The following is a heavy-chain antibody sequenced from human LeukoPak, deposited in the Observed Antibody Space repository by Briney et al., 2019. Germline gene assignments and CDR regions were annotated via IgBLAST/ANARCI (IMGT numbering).Heavy chain of an antibody. V-gene: IGHV3-30*18. CDR2: ISYDGSNK. Sequence: LPGGSLRLSCAASGFTFSSYGMHWVRQAPGKGLEWVAVISYDGSNKYYADSVKGRFTISRDDSKSTLYLQMNSLRPEDTAVYYCAKEKLPSGYSFLTDYWGQGTLVTVSS. CDR1: GFTFSSYG. CDR3: AKEKLPSGYSFLTDY. J-gene: IGHJ4*02. D-gene: IGHD5-18*01.